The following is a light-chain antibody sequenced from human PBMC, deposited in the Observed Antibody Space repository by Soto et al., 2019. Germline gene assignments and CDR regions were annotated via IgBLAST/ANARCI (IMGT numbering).Light chain of an antibody. CDR2: DAS. J-gene: IGKJ5*01. CDR1: QDIRKY. Sequence: IRMTQSPSSLSASVGDRVTITCQATQDIRKYLNWYQQKPGKAPKLLIYDASSLETGVPSRFSGSGSGTDFTLTISSLQPEDFATYYCQQYDNLPLTFGQGTRPEIK. CDR3: QQYDNLPLT. V-gene: IGKV1-33*01.